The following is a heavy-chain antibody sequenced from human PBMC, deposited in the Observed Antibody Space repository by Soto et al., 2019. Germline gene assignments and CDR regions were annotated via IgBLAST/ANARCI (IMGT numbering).Heavy chain of an antibody. Sequence: QPVGSLRLSCVASGFSFSSYAMTWVRQAPGRGLEWVSVISGSDGSTYYADSVKGRFTISRDNSKNTLYLQINSLRAEDTAVYQCAKDRERDAWYEDYWGQGTMVTVYS. CDR3: AKDRERDAWYEDY. D-gene: IGHD6-13*01. J-gene: IGHJ4*02. V-gene: IGHV3-23*01. CDR1: GFSFSSYA. CDR2: ISGSDGST.